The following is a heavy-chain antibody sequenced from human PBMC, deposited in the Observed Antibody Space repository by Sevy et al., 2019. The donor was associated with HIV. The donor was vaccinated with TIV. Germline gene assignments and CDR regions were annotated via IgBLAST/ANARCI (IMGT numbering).Heavy chain of an antibody. CDR2: IYYSGST. V-gene: IGHV4-39*01. Sequence: KQSQTLSLTCTVSGGSISNSDSYWGWIRQPPGKGLGWIGSIYYSGSTYYNPSLKSRVTLSVDTSKNQFSLKVNSVTAADTALYYCARRRVEDYYGSGTPPLVNGPFDIWGQGTMVTVSS. CDR1: GGSISNSDSY. CDR3: ARRRVEDYYGSGTPPLVNGPFDI. D-gene: IGHD3-10*01. J-gene: IGHJ3*02.